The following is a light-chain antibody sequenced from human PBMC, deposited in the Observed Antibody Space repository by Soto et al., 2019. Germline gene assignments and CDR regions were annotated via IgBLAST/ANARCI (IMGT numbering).Light chain of an antibody. CDR2: DVS. Sequence: QSALTQPASVSGSPGHSITISCTGTSSDVGGYNYVSWYQQHPGKAPNLIIFDVSNRPSGVSNRFSGSKSGNSASLTISGLQAEDEPDYYCSSYTGSNTPVVFGGGTKLTVL. V-gene: IGLV2-14*01. J-gene: IGLJ2*01. CDR1: SSDVGGYNY. CDR3: SSYTGSNTPVV.